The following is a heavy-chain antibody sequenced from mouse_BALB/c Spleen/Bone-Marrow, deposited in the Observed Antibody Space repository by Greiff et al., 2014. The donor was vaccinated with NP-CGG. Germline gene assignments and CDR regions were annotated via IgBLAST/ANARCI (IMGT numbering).Heavy chain of an antibody. CDR3: ARDRGLTYFDY. CDR2: IRNKANGYTT. Sequence: EVQLVESGGGLVQPGDSLRLSCATSGFTLTDYYMNWVRQPPGKALEWLGFIRNKANGYTTEYSASVKGRFTISRDNSQSILYLQMNTLRAEDSATYYCARDRGLTYFDYWGQGTTLTVSS. D-gene: IGHD2-4*01. CDR1: GFTLTDYY. V-gene: IGHV7-3*02. J-gene: IGHJ2*01.